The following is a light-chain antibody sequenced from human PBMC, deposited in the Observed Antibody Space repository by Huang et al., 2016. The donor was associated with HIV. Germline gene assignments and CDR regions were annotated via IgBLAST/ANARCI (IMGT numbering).Light chain of an antibody. CDR1: QAISKS. J-gene: IGKJ1*01. CDR3: QQYFSTPRT. V-gene: IGKV1-NL1*01. Sequence: DIQMTQSPSSLSASVGGKVSITCRASQAISKSLVWYQQQPGKAPKLLLYGASRLESGVSSRFSGSGSGTDYTLTISSLQPEDFATYYCQQYFSTPRTFGQGTKVEIK. CDR2: GAS.